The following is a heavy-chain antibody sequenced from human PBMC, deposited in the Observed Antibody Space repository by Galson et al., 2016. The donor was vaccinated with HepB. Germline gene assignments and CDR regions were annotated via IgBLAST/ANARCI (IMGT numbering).Heavy chain of an antibody. V-gene: IGHV4-31*03. CDR1: GGSISSGGYY. D-gene: IGHD2-8*01. CDR2: IYNGGDT. CDR3: ARAGVEGWFDP. J-gene: IGHJ5*02. Sequence: TLSLTCTVSGGSISSGGYYWSWIRQHPGKGLEWIGYIYNGGDTHYSPSLKSRVIMSTDTSKNQFSLKLSSVTAADTAVYYCARAGVEGWFDPWGLGILVTVSS.